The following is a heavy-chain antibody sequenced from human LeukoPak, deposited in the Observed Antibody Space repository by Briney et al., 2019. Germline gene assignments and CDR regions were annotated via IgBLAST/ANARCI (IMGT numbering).Heavy chain of an antibody. CDR2: ISSDGSHK. CDR1: GFTFRSYA. Sequence: GGSLRLPCAASGFTFRSYAMHWVRQAPGKGLEWVAVISSDGSHKEYTDSVKGRFTFSRDNSNNTLYLHMNSLTVEDTAVYYCVKDNWELLARGVFDYWGQGTLVTVSS. D-gene: IGHD1-26*01. CDR3: VKDNWELLARGVFDY. V-gene: IGHV3-30*18. J-gene: IGHJ4*02.